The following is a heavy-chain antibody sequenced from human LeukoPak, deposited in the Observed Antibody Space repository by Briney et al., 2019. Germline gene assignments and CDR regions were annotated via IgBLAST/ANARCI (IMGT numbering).Heavy chain of an antibody. CDR2: IKQDGSEK. Sequence: GALRLSCAASGFTFSPYWMSWVRQAPGKGLEWVANIKQDGSEKYYVDSLKGRFTISRDNAKNSLFLQMNSLRAEDTAVYYCARIVRTLGGVIAYFDHWGQGTLVTVSS. J-gene: IGHJ4*02. CDR3: ARIVRTLGGVIAYFDH. D-gene: IGHD3-16*02. V-gene: IGHV3-7*01. CDR1: GFTFSPYW.